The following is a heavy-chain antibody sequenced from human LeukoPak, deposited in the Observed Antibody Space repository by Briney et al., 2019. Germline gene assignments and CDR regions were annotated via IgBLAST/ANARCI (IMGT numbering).Heavy chain of an antibody. CDR2: IRYDGSNK. V-gene: IGHV3-30*02. J-gene: IGHJ4*02. CDR1: GFTFSGYG. Sequence: PGGSLRLSCAASGFTFSGYGMHWVRQAPGKGLEWVAFIRYDGSNKYYADSVKGRFTISRDNSKNTLYLQMNSLRAEDTAIYYCAKDLAYSGYGAFIDYWGQGTLVTVSS. D-gene: IGHD5-12*01. CDR3: AKDLAYSGYGAFIDY.